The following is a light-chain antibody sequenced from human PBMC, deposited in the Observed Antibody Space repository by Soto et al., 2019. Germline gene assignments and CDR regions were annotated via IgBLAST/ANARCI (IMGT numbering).Light chain of an antibody. V-gene: IGKV1-5*03. J-gene: IGKJ5*01. Sequence: DIQMTQSPSTLSGSVGDRVTITCRASQTISSWLAWYQQKPGKAPKLLIYKASSLESGVPSRFSGSGSGTEFTLTINSLQADDFATYYCQQHNSLSITFGQGTRLEIK. CDR1: QTISSW. CDR2: KAS. CDR3: QQHNSLSIT.